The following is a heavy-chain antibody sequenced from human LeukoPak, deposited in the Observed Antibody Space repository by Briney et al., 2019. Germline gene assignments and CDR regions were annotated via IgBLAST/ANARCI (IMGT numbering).Heavy chain of an antibody. CDR1: GYTFTGHY. V-gene: IGHV1-2*02. Sequence: ASVKVSCTASGYTFTGHYMHWVRQAPGQGLEWMGWINTNFGGTNYAQKFQGKVTMTRDTSITTAPMERSRPRSEDTAASYFARDVYEVGVPAAKGNWFDPWGQGTLVTVSS. CDR2: INTNFGGT. J-gene: IGHJ5*02. CDR3: ARDVYEVGVPAAKGNWFDP. D-gene: IGHD2-2*01.